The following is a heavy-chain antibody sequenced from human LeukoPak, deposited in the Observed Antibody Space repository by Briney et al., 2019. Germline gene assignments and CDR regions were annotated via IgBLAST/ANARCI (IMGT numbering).Heavy chain of an antibody. D-gene: IGHD3-10*01. J-gene: IGHJ4*02. CDR3: ARARRAEYYYGSGSPLDY. CDR2: ISSSSSYT. V-gene: IGHV3-21*05. CDR1: GFTFSSYA. Sequence: GGSLRLSCAASGFTFSSYAMHWVRQAPGKGLEWVSYISSSSSYTNYADSVKGRFTISRDNAKNSLYLQMNSLRAEDTAVYYCARARRAEYYYGSGSPLDYWGQGTLVTVSS.